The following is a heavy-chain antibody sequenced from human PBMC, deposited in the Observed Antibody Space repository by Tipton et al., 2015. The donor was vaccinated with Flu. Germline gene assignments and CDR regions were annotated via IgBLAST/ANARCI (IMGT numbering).Heavy chain of an antibody. V-gene: IGHV4-4*07. Sequence: GLVKPSETLSLTCTVSGGSLSSFYWSWIRQPAGKGLEWIGRIYSSGTTNFNASLKSRLTMSVDASKKQFSLTLSSVTAADTAVYYCARGGAAAHSSNWGLGTLVTVSS. D-gene: IGHD6-13*01. CDR2: IYSSGTT. CDR1: GGSLSSFY. CDR3: ARGGAAAHSSN. J-gene: IGHJ4*02.